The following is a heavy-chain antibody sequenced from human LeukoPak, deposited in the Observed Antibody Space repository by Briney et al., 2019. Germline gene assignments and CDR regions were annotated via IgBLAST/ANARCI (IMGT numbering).Heavy chain of an antibody. Sequence: GSLRLSCAASGFTFSSYGMHWVRQAPGKGLEWVAVIWYDGSNKYYADSVKGRFTISRDNSKNTLYLQMNSLRAEDTAVYYCARKSVHYYDSSGYYASLDYWGQGTLVTVSS. V-gene: IGHV3-33*08. CDR3: ARKSVHYYDSSGYYASLDY. CDR2: IWYDGSNK. CDR1: GFTFSSYG. D-gene: IGHD3-22*01. J-gene: IGHJ4*02.